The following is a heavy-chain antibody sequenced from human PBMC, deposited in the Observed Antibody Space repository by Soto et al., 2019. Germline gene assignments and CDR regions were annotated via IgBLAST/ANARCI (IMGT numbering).Heavy chain of an antibody. CDR1: GFTFSSYA. D-gene: IGHD2-2*01. CDR2: ISGSGGST. V-gene: IGHV3-23*01. CDR3: AKDLGYCSSTSCYFDF. Sequence: GGSLRLSCAASGFTFSSYAMSWVRQAPGKGLEWVSAISGSGGSTYYADSVKGRFTISRDNSKNTLFLQMNSLRAEDTAVYYCAKDLGYCSSTSCYFDFWGQGTLVTVSS. J-gene: IGHJ4*02.